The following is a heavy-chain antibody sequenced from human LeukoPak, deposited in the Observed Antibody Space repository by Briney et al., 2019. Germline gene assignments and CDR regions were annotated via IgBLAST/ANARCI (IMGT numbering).Heavy chain of an antibody. CDR1: GGSISSGGYY. CDR2: IYYSGST. J-gene: IGHJ6*02. CDR3: ARDPVLRYFDWSRTCCYYGMDV. V-gene: IGHV4-31*03. Sequence: SQTLSLTCTVSGGSISSGGYYWSWIRQHPGKGLEWIGYIYYSGSTYYNPSLKSRVTISVDTSKNQSSLKLSSVTAADTAVYYCARDPVLRYFDWSRTCCYYGMDVWGQGTTVTVSS. D-gene: IGHD3-9*01.